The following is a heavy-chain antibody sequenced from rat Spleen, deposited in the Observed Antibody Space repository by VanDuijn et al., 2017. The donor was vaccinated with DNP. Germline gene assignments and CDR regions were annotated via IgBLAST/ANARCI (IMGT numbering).Heavy chain of an antibody. CDR1: GFTFSDYY. CDR3: ASRAPGDYFYGGYFDY. V-gene: IGHV5-25*01. J-gene: IGHJ2*01. D-gene: IGHD1-6*01. CDR2: ISYFGDNT. Sequence: EVQVVESGGGLVQPGRSLKLSCAASGFTFSDYYMAWVRQAPTKGLELVAYISYFGDNTYSGDSVKGRFTISRDNAKSTLYLQMDSLRSEDTATYYCASRAPGDYFYGGYFDYWGQGVMVTVSS.